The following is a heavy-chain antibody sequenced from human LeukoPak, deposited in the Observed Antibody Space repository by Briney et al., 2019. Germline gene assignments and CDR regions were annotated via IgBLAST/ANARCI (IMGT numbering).Heavy chain of an antibody. Sequence: AGRSLRLAWAASGFTVSSYIMNCVLQAPGEWREWVSSISISISYIYYADSVEGRFTISRDNAKNSLYLQMNSLRAEDTAVYYCARDLRLMVRGVGPNYYGMDVWGQGTTVTVSS. J-gene: IGHJ6*02. CDR1: GFTVSSYI. CDR3: ARDLRLMVRGVGPNYYGMDV. CDR2: ISISISYI. D-gene: IGHD3-10*01. V-gene: IGHV3-21*01.